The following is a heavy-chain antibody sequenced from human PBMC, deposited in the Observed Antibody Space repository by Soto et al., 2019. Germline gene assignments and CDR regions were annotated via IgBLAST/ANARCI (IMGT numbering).Heavy chain of an antibody. D-gene: IGHD4-4*01. V-gene: IGHV4-59*01. J-gene: IGHJ6*03. CDR3: ARSGLQYYYYYMDV. CDR1: GGSISSYY. CDR2: IYYSGST. Sequence: QVQLQESGPGLVKPSETLSLTCTVSGGSISSYYWSWIRQPPGKGLEWIGYIYYSGSTNYNPSLKSRVTISVDTSKNQFSLKLSSVTAADTAVYYCARSGLQYYYYYMDVWGKGTTVTVSS.